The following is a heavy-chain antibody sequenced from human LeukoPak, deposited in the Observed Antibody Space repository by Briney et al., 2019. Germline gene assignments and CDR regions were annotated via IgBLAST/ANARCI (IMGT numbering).Heavy chain of an antibody. Sequence: PGGSLRLSCAASGFTFSSYGMHWVRQAPGKGLEWVAVISYDGSNKYYADSVKGRFTISRDNSKNTLYLQMNSLRAEDTAVYYCAKDVWFGGLFLNYFDYWGQGTLVTVSS. J-gene: IGHJ4*02. CDR1: GFTFSSYG. D-gene: IGHD3-10*01. CDR3: AKDVWFGGLFLNYFDY. V-gene: IGHV3-30*18. CDR2: ISYDGSNK.